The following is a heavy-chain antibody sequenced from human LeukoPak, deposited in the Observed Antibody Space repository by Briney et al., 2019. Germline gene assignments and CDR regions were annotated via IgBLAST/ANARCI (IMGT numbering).Heavy chain of an antibody. CDR1: GYTFTGYY. CDR2: ISAYNGNT. D-gene: IGHD6-6*01. CDR3: ARDLGAARAEGFDY. Sequence: WASVKASCKASGYTFTGYYMHWVRQAPGQGLEWMGWISAYNGNTNYAQKLQGRVTMTTDTSTSTAYMELRSLRSDDTAVYYCARDLGAARAEGFDYWGQGTLVTVSS. V-gene: IGHV1-18*04. J-gene: IGHJ4*02.